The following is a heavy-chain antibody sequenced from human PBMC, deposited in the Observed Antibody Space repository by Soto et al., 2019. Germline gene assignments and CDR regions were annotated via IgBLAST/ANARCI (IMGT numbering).Heavy chain of an antibody. Sequence: VQLVQSGTEVKKTGESLKISCKGSGYFFAGYWIAWVRQMPGKGLEWMGIIYPDNSNTKYSRSFQGQGTISADKSSSTAYLKWSSLKASATVIYHCASQGAAGPTVPLVWFDPWGQGTLVSVYS. CDR2: IYPDNSNT. CDR3: ASQGAAGPTVPLVWFDP. CDR1: GYFFAGYW. J-gene: IGHJ5*02. V-gene: IGHV5-51*01. D-gene: IGHD6-13*01.